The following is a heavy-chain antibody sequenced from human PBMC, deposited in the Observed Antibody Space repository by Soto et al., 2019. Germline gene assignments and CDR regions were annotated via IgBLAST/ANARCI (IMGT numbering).Heavy chain of an antibody. CDR3: ARGSPTTTPFDY. J-gene: IGHJ4*02. V-gene: IGHV1-2*04. CDR1: GYTFTDYY. D-gene: IGHD1-1*01. Sequence: ASVKVSCKASGYTFTDYYMHWVLQAPGQGLEWMGWINPNNGGTSYAQKFEGWVTMTRDTSISTAYMEVRRLTSDDTAVYYCARGSPTTTPFDYWGQGTLVTVSS. CDR2: INPNNGGT.